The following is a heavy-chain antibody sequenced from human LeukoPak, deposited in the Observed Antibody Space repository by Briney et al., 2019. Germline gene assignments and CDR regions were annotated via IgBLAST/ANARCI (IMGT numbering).Heavy chain of an antibody. CDR3: ARENWHFDL. J-gene: IGHJ2*01. V-gene: IGHV4-34*01. Sequence: SETLSLTCAVYGGPFSNYYWSWIRQSPGEGLEWIGEINQSGTTKYNPSLESRATMSMDTSKNQFSLKLTSVTAADTAVYYCARENWHFDLWGRGTLVTVSS. CDR2: INQSGTT. CDR1: GGPFSNYY.